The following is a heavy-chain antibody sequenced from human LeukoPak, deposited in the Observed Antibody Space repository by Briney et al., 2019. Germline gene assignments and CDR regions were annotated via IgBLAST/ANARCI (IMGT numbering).Heavy chain of an antibody. Sequence: SETLSLTCTVSGGSISSYYWSWMRQPPGKGLEWIGYIYYSGSTNYNPSLKSRVTISVDTSKNQFSLKLSSVTAADTAVYHCAITDLIVGATSWGQGTLVTVSS. V-gene: IGHV4-59*08. CDR1: GGSISSYY. CDR3: AITDLIVGATS. J-gene: IGHJ5*02. CDR2: IYYSGST. D-gene: IGHD1-26*01.